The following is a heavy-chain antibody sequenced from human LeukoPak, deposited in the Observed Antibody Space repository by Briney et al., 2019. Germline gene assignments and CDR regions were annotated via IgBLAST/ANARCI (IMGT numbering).Heavy chain of an antibody. V-gene: IGHV4-4*07. Sequence: PSETLSLTCTVSGGSISSYYWSWIRQPAGKGLEWIGRIYTSGSTNYNPSLKSRITMSVDTSKNQSSLKLSSVTAADTAVYYCARDFLGVVRRFAWFDPWGQGTLVTVSS. CDR1: GGSISSYY. J-gene: IGHJ5*02. CDR2: IYTSGST. CDR3: ARDFLGVVRRFAWFDP. D-gene: IGHD3-3*01.